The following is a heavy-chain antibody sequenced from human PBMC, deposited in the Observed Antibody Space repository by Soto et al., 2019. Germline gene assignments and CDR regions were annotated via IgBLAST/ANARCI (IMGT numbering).Heavy chain of an antibody. CDR1: GGTFSSYA. D-gene: IGHD3-22*01. J-gene: IGHJ4*02. CDR2: IIPIFGTA. CDR3: ARMDYYDSSGYYGPDY. V-gene: IGHV1-69*13. Sequence: GASVKVSCKASGGTFSSYAISWVRQAPGQGLEWMGGIIPIFGTANYAQKFQGRVTITADESTSTAYMELSSLRSEDTAVYYCARMDYYDSSGYYGPDYWGQGTLVTVSS.